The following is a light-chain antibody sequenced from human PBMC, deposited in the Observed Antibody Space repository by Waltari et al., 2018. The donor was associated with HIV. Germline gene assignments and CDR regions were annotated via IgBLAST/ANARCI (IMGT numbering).Light chain of an antibody. CDR1: SRHVGGYNY. CDR2: EVT. CDR3: NSYTISSTLGV. J-gene: IGLJ3*02. V-gene: IGLV2-14*01. Sequence: QSALTQPASVSGSPGQSLTIPCTGTSRHVGGYNYFSWYQQHPGKAPKLMIYEVTNRPSGVSNRFSGSKSGNTASLTISGLQAEDEADYYCNSYTISSTLGVFGGGTKLTVL.